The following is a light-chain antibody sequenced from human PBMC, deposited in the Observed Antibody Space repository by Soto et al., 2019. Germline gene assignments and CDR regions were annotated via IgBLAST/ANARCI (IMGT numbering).Light chain of an antibody. CDR2: GAS. Sequence: EIMMTQSPATLSVSPGDRATLSCWASQSVSSKLAWYQQKPGQAPRLLIYGASTRATGVPARFSGSGSGTEFTLTISSLQSEDFAVYYCQQYNSWPYTFGQGTKLEIK. J-gene: IGKJ2*01. V-gene: IGKV3-15*01. CDR1: QSVSSK. CDR3: QQYNSWPYT.